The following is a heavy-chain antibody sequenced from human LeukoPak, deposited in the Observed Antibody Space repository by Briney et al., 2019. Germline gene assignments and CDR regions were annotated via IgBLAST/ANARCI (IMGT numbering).Heavy chain of an antibody. CDR2: ISSSSSYI. CDR1: GFTFSSYS. CDR3: ARDPGPRPGGY. D-gene: IGHD2-15*01. J-gene: IGHJ4*02. Sequence: GGSLRLSCAASGFTFSSYSMNWVRQAPGKGLEWVSSISSSSSYIYYADSVKGRFTISRDNAKNSLYLQMNSLRAGDTAVYYCARDPGPRPGGYWGQGTLVTVSS. V-gene: IGHV3-21*01.